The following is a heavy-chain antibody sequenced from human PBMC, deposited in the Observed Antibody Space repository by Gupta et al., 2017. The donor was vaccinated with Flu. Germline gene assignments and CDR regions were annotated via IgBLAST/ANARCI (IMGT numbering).Heavy chain of an antibody. Sequence: LEWIGYIYYSGSTNYNPSLKSRVTISVDTSKNQFSLKLSSVTAADTAVYYCARSAVGVVAATPPGEENWFDPWGQGTLVTVSS. V-gene: IGHV4-59*01. J-gene: IGHJ5*02. CDR3: ARSAVGVVAATPPGEENWFDP. CDR2: IYYSGST. D-gene: IGHD2-15*01.